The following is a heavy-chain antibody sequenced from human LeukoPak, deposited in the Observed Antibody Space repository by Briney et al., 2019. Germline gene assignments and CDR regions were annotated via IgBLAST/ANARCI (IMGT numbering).Heavy chain of an antibody. J-gene: IGHJ4*02. D-gene: IGHD6-19*01. CDR1: GFXFSSYG. CDR3: ARSGGRGWYPADY. CDR2: IWYDGSSK. Sequence: GRSLTLSCAASGFXFSSYGIQWVRQTPGKGLEWVAVIWYDGSSKYYTDSVKGRFTISRDNSKNTLYLQMNSLRAEDTGVYYCARSGGRGWYPADYWGQGTLVTVSS. V-gene: IGHV3-33*01.